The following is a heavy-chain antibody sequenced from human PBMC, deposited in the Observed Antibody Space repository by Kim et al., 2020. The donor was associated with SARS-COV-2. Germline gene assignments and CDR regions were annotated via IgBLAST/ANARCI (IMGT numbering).Heavy chain of an antibody. CDR1: GFTFDDYA. V-gene: IGHV3-9*01. CDR2: ISWNSGSI. D-gene: IGHD5-12*01. Sequence: GGSLRLSCAASGFTFDDYAMHWVRQAPGKGLEWVSGISWNSGSIGYADSVKGRFTISRDNAKNSLYLQMNSLRAEDTALYYCAKDQGLNIVAAHGYYYGMDVWGQGTPVTVSS. CDR3: AKDQGLNIVAAHGYYYGMDV. J-gene: IGHJ6*02.